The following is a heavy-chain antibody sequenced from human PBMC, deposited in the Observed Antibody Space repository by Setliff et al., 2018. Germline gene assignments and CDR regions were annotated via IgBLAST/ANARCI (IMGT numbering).Heavy chain of an antibody. CDR2: MNPNSGNT. J-gene: IGHJ6*03. CDR3: ARGSEDIVVVPAAHDSKYYYYYMDV. CDR1: GYTFTSYD. D-gene: IGHD2-2*01. V-gene: IGHV1-8*02. Sequence: ASVKVSCKASGYTFTSYDINWVRQATGQGLEWMGWMNPNSGNTGYAQKFQGRVTMTRNTSISTAYMELSSLRSEDTAVYYCARGSEDIVVVPAAHDSKYYYYYMDVWGKGTTVTVSS.